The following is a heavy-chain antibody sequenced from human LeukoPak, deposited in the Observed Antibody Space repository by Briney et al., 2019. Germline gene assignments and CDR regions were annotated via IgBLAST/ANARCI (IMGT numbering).Heavy chain of an antibody. Sequence: GGSLRLSCAASGFTFSSYSMNWVRQAPGKGLEWVSSISGSSSYIYYADSVKGRFTISRDNAKNSLYLQMNSLRAEDTAVYYCARDHSITIFGVVIITDAFDIWGQGTMVTVSS. CDR1: GFTFSSYS. V-gene: IGHV3-21*01. CDR2: ISGSSSYI. CDR3: ARDHSITIFGVVIITDAFDI. J-gene: IGHJ3*02. D-gene: IGHD3-3*01.